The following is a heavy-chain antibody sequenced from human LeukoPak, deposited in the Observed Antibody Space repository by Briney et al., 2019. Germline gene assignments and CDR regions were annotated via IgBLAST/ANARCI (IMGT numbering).Heavy chain of an antibody. CDR2: IYYSGST. J-gene: IGHJ4*02. D-gene: IGHD2-8*02. CDR1: GGSVSSGSYY. Sequence: SETLSLTCTVSGGSVSSGSYYWSWIRQPPGKGLEWIGYIYYSGSTNYNPSLKSRVTISVDTSKNQFSLKLSSVTAADTAVYYCARGVLAGATGHHFAYWGQGALVTVSS. CDR3: ARGVLAGATGHHFAY. V-gene: IGHV4-61*01.